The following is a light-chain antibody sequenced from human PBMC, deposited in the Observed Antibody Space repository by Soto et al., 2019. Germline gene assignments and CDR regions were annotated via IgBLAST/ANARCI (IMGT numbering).Light chain of an antibody. CDR2: EVS. J-gene: IGLJ2*01. V-gene: IGLV2-14*01. Sequence: QSALTQPASVSGSPGQSITISCTGTSSDIGGYNYVSWYQQHPGKAPKLMIYEVSNRPSGVSNRFSGSKSGNTASLTISGRQAEDEADYYCSSYTGRNTVIFGGGTKLTVL. CDR1: SSDIGGYNY. CDR3: SSYTGRNTVI.